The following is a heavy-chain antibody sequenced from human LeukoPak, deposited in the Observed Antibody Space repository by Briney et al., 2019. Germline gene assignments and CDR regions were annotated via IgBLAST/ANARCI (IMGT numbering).Heavy chain of an antibody. J-gene: IGHJ4*02. CDR3: ATGGTYYDILTGPEPFDY. D-gene: IGHD3-9*01. Sequence: PSETLSLTCTVSGGSISSYYWSWIRQPAGKGLEWIGRIYTSGSTNYNPSLKSRVTMSVDTSKSQFSLKLSSVTAADTAVYYCATGGTYYDILTGPEPFDYWGQGTLVTVSS. CDR1: GGSISSYY. CDR2: IYTSGST. V-gene: IGHV4-4*07.